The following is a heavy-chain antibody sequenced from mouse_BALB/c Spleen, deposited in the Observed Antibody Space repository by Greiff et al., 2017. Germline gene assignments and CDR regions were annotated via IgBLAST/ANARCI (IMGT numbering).Heavy chain of an antibody. J-gene: IGHJ3*01. CDR2: IYPGNSDT. V-gene: IGHV1-5*01. CDR3: TSPLYYDYYGWFAY. Sequence: VQLQQSGTVLARPGASVKMSCKASGYTFTSYWMHWVKQRPGQGLEWIGAIYPGNSDTSYNQKFKGKAKLTAVTSTSTAYMELSSLTNEDSAVYYCTSPLYYDYYGWFAYWGQGTLVTVSA. CDR1: GYTFTSYW. D-gene: IGHD2-4*01.